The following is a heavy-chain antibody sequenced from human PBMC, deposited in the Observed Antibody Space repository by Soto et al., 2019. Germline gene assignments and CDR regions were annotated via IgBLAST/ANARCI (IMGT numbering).Heavy chain of an antibody. V-gene: IGHV4-31*03. CDR3: ARVCGGDCHYGMDV. D-gene: IGHD2-21*02. Sequence: PSETLSLTCTVSGGSISSGGDYWTWIRQHPGKGLEWIGYIYYSGSTYYNPSLESRVTISVDTSKNQFSLKLSSVTAADTAVYYCARVCGGDCHYGMDVWGQGTTVTVSS. J-gene: IGHJ6*02. CDR2: IYYSGST. CDR1: GGSISSGGDY.